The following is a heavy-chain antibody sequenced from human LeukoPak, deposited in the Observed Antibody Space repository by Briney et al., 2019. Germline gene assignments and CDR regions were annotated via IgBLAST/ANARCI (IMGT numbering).Heavy chain of an antibody. V-gene: IGHV3-73*01. CDR3: TSNYCSGGSCFYY. J-gene: IGHJ4*02. CDR2: IRSKANSYAT. D-gene: IGHD2-15*01. Sequence: GGSLRLSCAAPGFTFSGSAMHWVRQASGKGLEWVGRIRSKANSYATAYAASVKGRFTISRDDSKNTAYLQMNSLKTEDTAVYYCTSNYCSGGSCFYYWGQGTLVTVSS. CDR1: GFTFSGSA.